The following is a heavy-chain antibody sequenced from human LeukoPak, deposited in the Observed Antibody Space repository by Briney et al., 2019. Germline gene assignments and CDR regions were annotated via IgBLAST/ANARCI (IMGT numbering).Heavy chain of an antibody. V-gene: IGHV1-18*01. J-gene: IGHJ4*02. Sequence: ASVKVSCKASGYTFSSHGISWVRRAPGQGLEWMGWISTYNGNTNYAQKFKDRVAVTTDAATSTVYMELRSLTSDDTAVYYCARDFSSGGIIDYWGQGTLVTVSS. CDR3: ARDFSSGGIIDY. CDR1: GYTFSSHG. CDR2: ISTYNGNT. D-gene: IGHD3-10*01.